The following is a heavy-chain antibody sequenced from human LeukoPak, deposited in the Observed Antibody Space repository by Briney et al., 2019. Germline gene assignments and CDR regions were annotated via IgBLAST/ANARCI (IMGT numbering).Heavy chain of an antibody. CDR2: ISGSGGST. CDR1: GFTVSSNY. V-gene: IGHV3-23*01. J-gene: IGHJ4*02. Sequence: GGSLRLSCAASGFTVSSNYMSWVRQAPGKGLEWVSAISGSGGSTYYADSVKGRFTISRDNSKNTLYLQMNSLRAEDTAVYYCAKASYYDYVWGSYPSDYWGQGTLVTVSS. CDR3: AKASYYDYVWGSYPSDY. D-gene: IGHD3-16*02.